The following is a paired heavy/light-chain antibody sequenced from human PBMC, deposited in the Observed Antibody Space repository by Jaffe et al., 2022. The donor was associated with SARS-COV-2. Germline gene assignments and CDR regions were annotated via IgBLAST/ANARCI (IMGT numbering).Heavy chain of an antibody. D-gene: IGHD7-27*01. CDR1: GGSISSGSYY. J-gene: IGHJ3*02. Sequence: QVQLQESGPGLVKPSETLSLSCTVSGGSISSGSYYWSWIRQPAGKGLEWIGRMSSSGNTNYNPSLKSRVTISRDTSKNQFSLSLSFVTAADTAMYYCARANWASVSNDAFDIWGQGTMVTVSS. CDR3: ARANWASVSNDAFDI. V-gene: IGHV4-61*02. CDR2: MSSSGNT.
Light chain of an antibody. V-gene: IGKV1-5*03. CDR1: QSISKW. J-gene: IGKJ2*01. Sequence: DIQMTQSPSTLSASVGDRVTITCRASQSISKWLAWYQQKPGKAPKLLIYQTSSLESGVPSRFSGSGSGTEFTLTISSLQPDDFATYYCHQYSSFSYTFGQGTKLEIK. CDR3: HQYSSFSYT. CDR2: QTS.